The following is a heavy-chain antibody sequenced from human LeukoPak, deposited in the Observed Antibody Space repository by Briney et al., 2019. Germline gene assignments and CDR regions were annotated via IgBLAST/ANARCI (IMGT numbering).Heavy chain of an antibody. CDR1: GFTVSSNY. D-gene: IGHD3-22*01. Sequence: GGSLRLSCGASGFTVSSNYMSWVRQAPGKGLEWVSVIYSGGSTYYADSVKGRFTISRDNSKDTLYLQMNSLRAEDTAVYYCARDDSSGYPIWGQGTMVTVSS. CDR2: IYSGGST. J-gene: IGHJ3*02. CDR3: ARDDSSGYPI. V-gene: IGHV3-53*01.